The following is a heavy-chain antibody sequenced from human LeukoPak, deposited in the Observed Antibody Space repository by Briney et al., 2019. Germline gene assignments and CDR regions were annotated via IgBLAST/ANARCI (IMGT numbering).Heavy chain of an antibody. Sequence: GGSLRLSCAASGFTVSSYAMSWVRQAPGKGLEWVSAISSSGGTTNYADSVKGPFTISRDNTKNTLYLQMNSLRAEETAVYYCASYDFWSGFGYYWGQGNLVTVSS. V-gene: IGHV3-23*01. CDR3: ASYDFWSGFGYY. CDR2: ISSSGGTT. D-gene: IGHD3-3*01. CDR1: GFTVSSYA. J-gene: IGHJ4*02.